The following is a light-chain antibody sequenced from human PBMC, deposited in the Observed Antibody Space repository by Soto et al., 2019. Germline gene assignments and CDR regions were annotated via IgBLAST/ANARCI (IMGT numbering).Light chain of an antibody. CDR2: DAS. CDR1: QAIGSW. Sequence: DIQMTQSPSSVSASVGDRVTITCRASQAIGSWLAWYQQKPGKAPQLLVYDASTLQSGVPSRFSGSGSATDFTLTISSLQPEDFATYHCQQNNSCPFTFGPGTTVDIK. CDR3: QQNNSCPFT. J-gene: IGKJ3*01. V-gene: IGKV1-12*01.